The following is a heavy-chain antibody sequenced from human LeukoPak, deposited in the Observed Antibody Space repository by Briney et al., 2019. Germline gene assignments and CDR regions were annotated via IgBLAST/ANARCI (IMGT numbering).Heavy chain of an antibody. V-gene: IGHV3-74*01. J-gene: IGHJ4*02. D-gene: IGHD3-10*01. CDR1: GFTFSNYW. Sequence: GGSLRLSCAASGFTFSNYWMLWFRQAPGKGLVFVSRIASDGGSTKYADSVNGRFTISRDNAKNTLYLQMDSLRAEDTAVYYCVRDSTSGVDYLGQGTLVTVSS. CDR2: IASDGGST. CDR3: VRDSTSGVDY.